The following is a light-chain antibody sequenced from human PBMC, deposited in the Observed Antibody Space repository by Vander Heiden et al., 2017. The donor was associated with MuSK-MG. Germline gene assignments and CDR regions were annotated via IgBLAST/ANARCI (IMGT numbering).Light chain of an antibody. CDR1: QSISSW. J-gene: IGKJ1*01. CDR2: KAS. V-gene: IGKV1-5*03. Sequence: DIQMTPSPSTLSASVGDRVTITCRASQSISSWLAWYQQKPGKAPKLLIYKASSLESGVPSRFSGSGSGTEFTLTISSLQPDDFATYYCQQYNSLVTFGQGTKVEIK. CDR3: QQYNSLVT.